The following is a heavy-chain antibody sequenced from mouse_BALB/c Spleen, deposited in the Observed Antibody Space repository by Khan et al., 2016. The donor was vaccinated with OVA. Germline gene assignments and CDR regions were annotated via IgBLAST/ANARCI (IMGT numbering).Heavy chain of an antibody. J-gene: IGHJ3*01. CDR1: GYTFTDYY. Sequence: QVQLQQPGAELARPGASVKLSCKASGYTFTDYYINWVKQRTGQGLEWIGEISPGSGDTYYNEKFKGKVTLTADKSSNTAYMQLSSLTSEASAVYFCARRNYFGYTFAYWGQGTLVTVS. CDR2: ISPGSGDT. D-gene: IGHD1-2*01. CDR3: ARRNYFGYTFAY. V-gene: IGHV1-77*01.